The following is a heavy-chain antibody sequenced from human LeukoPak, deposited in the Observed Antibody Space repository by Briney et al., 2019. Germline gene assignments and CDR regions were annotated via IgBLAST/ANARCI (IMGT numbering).Heavy chain of an antibody. Sequence: SETLSLTCTVSGYAITSGGFSWNWIRQPPGKGLEWIGCIYDRGPAYYNPSLKSRFTIPVDRPKNQFFLNVTSLTAADTAVYYCARSRQASGLFNSWGQGTLVVVSS. V-gene: IGHV4-30-2*01. D-gene: IGHD3-10*01. CDR2: IYDRGPA. J-gene: IGHJ5*01. CDR3: ARSRQASGLFNS. CDR1: GYAITSGGFS.